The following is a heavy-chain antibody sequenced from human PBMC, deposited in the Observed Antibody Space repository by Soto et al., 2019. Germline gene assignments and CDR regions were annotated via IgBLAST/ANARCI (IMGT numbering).Heavy chain of an antibody. CDR2: IVVGSGNT. CDR3: AALPNTYFDFWSGSLSNYYGMDV. Sequence: SVKVSCKASGFTFTSSAVQWVRQARGQSLEWIGWIVVGSGNTNYAQKFQERVTITRDMSTSTAYMELSSLRSEDTATYYCAALPNTYFDFWSGSLSNYYGMDVWGQGTTVTVSS. D-gene: IGHD3-3*01. CDR1: GFTFTSSA. J-gene: IGHJ6*02. V-gene: IGHV1-58*01.